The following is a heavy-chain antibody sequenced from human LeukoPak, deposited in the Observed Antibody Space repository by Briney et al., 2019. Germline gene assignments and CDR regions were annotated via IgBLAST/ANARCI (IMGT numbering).Heavy chain of an antibody. J-gene: IGHJ4*02. V-gene: IGHV5-51*01. CDR1: GYSFTSYW. D-gene: IGHD2-2*01. CDR2: IYPGDSDT. CDR3: ARRPYCSSSSCYEIAFDY. Sequence: GESLKISCKGSGYSFTSYWIAWVRQMPGKGLQWMGIIYPGDSDTRYSPSFQGQVTISADKSISIAYLQWSSLKASDTAMYYCARRPYCSSSSCYEIAFDYWGQGTLVTVSS.